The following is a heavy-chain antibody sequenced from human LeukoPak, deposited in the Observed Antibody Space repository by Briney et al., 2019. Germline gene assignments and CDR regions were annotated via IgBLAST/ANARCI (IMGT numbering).Heavy chain of an antibody. CDR2: IYYSGST. Sequence: PSETLSLTCTVSGGSISSSSYYWGWIRQPPGKGLEWIGSIYYSGSTYYNPSLKSRVTISVDTSKNQFSLKLSSVTAADTAVYYCATQGSYGRDYWGQGTLVTVSS. CDR1: GGSISSSSYY. J-gene: IGHJ4*02. CDR3: ATQGSYGRDY. D-gene: IGHD5-18*01. V-gene: IGHV4-39*01.